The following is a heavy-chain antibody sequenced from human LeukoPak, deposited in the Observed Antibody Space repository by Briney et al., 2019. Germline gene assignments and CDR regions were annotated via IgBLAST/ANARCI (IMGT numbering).Heavy chain of an antibody. V-gene: IGHV4-38-2*02. J-gene: IGHJ4*02. CDR3: AGGGVGRAVAVTPAY. D-gene: IGHD6-19*01. CDR2: IYHSGRT. Sequence: SETLSLTCTVSGYSISSGYYWGWIRQPPGKGLEWIGSIYHSGRTYYNPSLKSRVTISVDTSKNQFSLKVTSVTAADTAVYYCAGGGVGRAVAVTPAYWGQGTLVTVSS. CDR1: GYSISSGYY.